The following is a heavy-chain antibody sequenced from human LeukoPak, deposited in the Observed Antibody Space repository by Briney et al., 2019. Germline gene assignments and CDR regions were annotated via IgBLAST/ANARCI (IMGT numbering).Heavy chain of an antibody. D-gene: IGHD4-17*01. J-gene: IGHJ4*02. CDR1: GASINNKY. CDR3: ARYSRNDDYILDY. Sequence: SETLSLTCTVSGASINNKYWSWIRQPPGKGLEWIGYIYYSGSTNYNPSLKSRVIMSVDTSMNQFSLKVSSLTAADTAVYYCARYSRNDDYILDYWGQGILVTVSS. CDR2: IYYSGST. V-gene: IGHV4-59*01.